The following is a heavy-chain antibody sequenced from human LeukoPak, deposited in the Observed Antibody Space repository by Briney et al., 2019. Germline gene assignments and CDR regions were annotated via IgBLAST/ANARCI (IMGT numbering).Heavy chain of an antibody. J-gene: IGHJ6*03. CDR1: GYTFTSYD. V-gene: IGHV1-8*03. Sequence: ASVKVSCKASGYTFTSYDINWVRQATGQGLEWMGWMNPNSGNTGYAQKFQGRVTITRNTSISTAYMELSSLRSEDTAVYYCARGGFYYYYMAVWGKGTTVTVSS. CDR3: ARGGFYYYYMAV. CDR2: MNPNSGNT.